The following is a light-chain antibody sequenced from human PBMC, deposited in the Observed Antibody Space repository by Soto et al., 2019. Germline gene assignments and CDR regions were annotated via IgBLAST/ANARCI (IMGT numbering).Light chain of an antibody. V-gene: IGKV3-20*01. CDR2: DAS. CDR1: QSVFSNY. Sequence: EIVLTQSPGTLSLSPGERATLSCRASQSVFSNYLAWYQQKPGQAPRVLIHDASTRATGIPDRFSGSGSGTHFTLTISRLEPEDFAVYYCQQYGNSPRVTFGQGTRLEIK. CDR3: QQYGNSPRVT. J-gene: IGKJ5*01.